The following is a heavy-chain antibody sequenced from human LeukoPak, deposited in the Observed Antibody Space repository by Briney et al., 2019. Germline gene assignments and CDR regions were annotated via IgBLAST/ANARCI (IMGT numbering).Heavy chain of an antibody. CDR3: ARRCSGGSCYFDY. CDR1: GGTFSSYA. D-gene: IGHD2-15*01. V-gene: IGHV1-69*05. J-gene: IGHJ4*02. Sequence: VASVKVSCKASGGTFSSYAISWVRQAPGQGLEWMGGIIPIFGTANYAQKFQGRVTITRDTSASTAYMELSSLRSEDTAVYYCARRCSGGSCYFDYRGQGTLVTVSS. CDR2: IIPIFGTA.